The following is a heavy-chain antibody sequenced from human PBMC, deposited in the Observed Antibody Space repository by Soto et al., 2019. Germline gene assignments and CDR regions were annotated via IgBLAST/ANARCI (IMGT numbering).Heavy chain of an antibody. Sequence: GESLKISCKGSGYSFTSYWISWVRQMPGKGLEWMGRIDPSDSYTNYSPSFQGHVTISADKSISTAYLQWSSLKASDTAMYYCARHGTQDYYYGMDVWGQGATVTVSS. J-gene: IGHJ6*02. CDR3: ARHGTQDYYYGMDV. D-gene: IGHD1-1*01. CDR1: GYSFTSYW. V-gene: IGHV5-10-1*01. CDR2: IDPSDSYT.